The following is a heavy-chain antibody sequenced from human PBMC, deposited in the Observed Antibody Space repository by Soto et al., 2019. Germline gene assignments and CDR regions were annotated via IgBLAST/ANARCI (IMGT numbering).Heavy chain of an antibody. Sequence: QVQLVQSGAEVKKPGASVKVSCKASGNSFTTYYMHWVRQAPGQGLEWMGGIIPIFDITNYAQKFQGRVTITADESTSTAYMELSSLGSDDTAVYYCARPDEGGYSSNHHYYYALDVWGQGTTVTV. CDR1: GNSFTTYY. CDR2: IIPIFDIT. D-gene: IGHD3-22*01. CDR3: ARPDEGGYSSNHHYYYALDV. V-gene: IGHV1-69*01. J-gene: IGHJ6*02.